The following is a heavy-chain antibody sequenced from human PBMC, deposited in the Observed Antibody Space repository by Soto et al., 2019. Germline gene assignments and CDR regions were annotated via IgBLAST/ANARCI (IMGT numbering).Heavy chain of an antibody. V-gene: IGHV4-59*11. D-gene: IGHD2-15*01. Sequence: SETLSLTCTVSGGSISSHYWGWIRQPPGKGLEWIGYIYYSGTTDYYNHALKSRVAMSVDTSKNQFSLSLTSVTAADTAVYFCARAHSCDDIVCYNLGFFAPWGQGVLVSVSS. CDR3: ARAHSCDDIVCYNLGFFAP. CDR2: IYYSGTTD. J-gene: IGHJ5*02. CDR1: GGSISSHY.